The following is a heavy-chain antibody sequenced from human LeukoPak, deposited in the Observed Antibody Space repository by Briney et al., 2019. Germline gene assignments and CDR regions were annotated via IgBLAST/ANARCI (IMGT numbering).Heavy chain of an antibody. CDR2: ISSSSSSHDYE. D-gene: IGHD4-23*01. Sequence: GGSLRPSCAASGFTFSSYSMNWVRQAPGKGLEWVSSISSSSSSHDYEYYADSVKGRFTVSRDNTENSLYLQMNNLRAEDTAVYFCARPRTNDYGGNFDYWGQGTLVTVSS. CDR1: GFTFSSYS. J-gene: IGHJ4*02. CDR3: ARPRTNDYGGNFDY. V-gene: IGHV3-21*01.